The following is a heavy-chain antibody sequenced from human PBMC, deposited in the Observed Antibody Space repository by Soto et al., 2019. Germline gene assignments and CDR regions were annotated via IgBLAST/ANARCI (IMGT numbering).Heavy chain of an antibody. V-gene: IGHV4-31*03. CDR1: GGSISSGGYY. CDR3: ARYKAMDDFDY. J-gene: IGHJ4*02. CDR2: IYYSGST. Sequence: SETLSPTCTVSGGSISSGGYYWSWIRQHPGKGLEWIGYIYYSGSTYYNPSLKSRVTISVDTSKNQFSLKLSSVTAADTAVYYCARYKAMDDFDYWGQGTLVTVSS. D-gene: IGHD5-18*01.